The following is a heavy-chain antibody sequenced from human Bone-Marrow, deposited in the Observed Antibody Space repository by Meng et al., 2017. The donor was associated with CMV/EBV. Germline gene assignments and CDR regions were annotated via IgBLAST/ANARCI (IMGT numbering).Heavy chain of an antibody. CDR1: GYTFSSYG. J-gene: IGHJ4*02. Sequence: ALMTGSSKASGYTFSSYGIWWRRQATGQGLEWLGWINAYNGNTNYAQKLQGRVTITTDTSTGTAYMVLRTPTSDDTAVYYCARDHLYGYYFDYWGQGTLVTGSS. V-gene: IGHV1-18*01. CDR2: INAYNGNT. D-gene: IGHD5-18*01. CDR3: ARDHLYGYYFDY.